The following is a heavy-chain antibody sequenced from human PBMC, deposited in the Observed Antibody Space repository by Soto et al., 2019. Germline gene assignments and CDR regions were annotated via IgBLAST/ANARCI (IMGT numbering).Heavy chain of an antibody. V-gene: IGHV2-5*04. CDR3: VRQDSRGRYLDY. CDR2: IYWDDDD. CDR1: GFSLTADGVG. Sequence: QITLKESCPTLVKPTQTLTLTCSGSGFSLTADGVGGGCVRQPPGQALEWLTLIYWDDDDCYSRTRMNSLTTTRDTSRNQVVLKMTNVNPVDTGTYYCVRQDSRGRYLDYWGQGLVVTVSS. J-gene: IGHJ4*02. D-gene: IGHD2-15*01.